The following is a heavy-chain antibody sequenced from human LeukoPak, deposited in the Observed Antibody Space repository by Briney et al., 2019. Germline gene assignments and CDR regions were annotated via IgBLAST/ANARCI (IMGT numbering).Heavy chain of an antibody. CDR2: ISGSGGST. J-gene: IGHJ4*02. D-gene: IGHD2-2*01. Sequence: GGSLRLSCAASGFAFSSYAMSWVRQAPGKGLEWVSAISGSGGSTYYADSVKGRFTISRDNSKKTLYLQMNGLRAEDTAVYYCAKGVIAVVPAARGFEYWGQGIRVTVSS. CDR1: GFAFSSYA. V-gene: IGHV3-23*01. CDR3: AKGVIAVVPAARGFEY.